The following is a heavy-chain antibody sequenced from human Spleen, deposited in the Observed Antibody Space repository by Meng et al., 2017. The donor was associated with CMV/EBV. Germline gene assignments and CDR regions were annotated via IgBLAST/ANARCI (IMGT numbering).Heavy chain of an antibody. CDR1: GYTFTSYG. V-gene: IGHV1-18*01. CDR3: ASSARQLVLPYYYYGMDV. D-gene: IGHD6-6*01. J-gene: IGHJ6*02. CDR2: ISAYNGNT. Sequence: ASVKVSCKASGYTFTSYGISWVRQAPGQGLEWMGWISAYNGNTNYAQKLQGRVTMTTDTSTSTAYMELRSLRSDDTAVYYWASSARQLVLPYYYYGMDVWGQGTTVTVSS.